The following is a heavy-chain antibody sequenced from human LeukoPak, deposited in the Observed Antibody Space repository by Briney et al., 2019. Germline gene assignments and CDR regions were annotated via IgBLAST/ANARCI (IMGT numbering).Heavy chain of an antibody. D-gene: IGHD1-26*01. Sequence: SETLSLTCTVSTGSISSYYWSWIRQPPGKELEWIRYIYASGSTNYNPSLKSRVTISVDASKNQFSLKLSSVTAADTAVYYCARQRGTYLGDFNYWGQGTLVTVSS. CDR1: TGSISSYY. CDR3: ARQRGTYLGDFNY. V-gene: IGHV4-4*09. J-gene: IGHJ4*02. CDR2: IYASGST.